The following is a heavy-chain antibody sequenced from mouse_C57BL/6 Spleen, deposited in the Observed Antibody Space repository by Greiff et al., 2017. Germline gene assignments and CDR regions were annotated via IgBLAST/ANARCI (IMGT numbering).Heavy chain of an antibody. Sequence: VQLQQSGAELARPGASVKLSCKASGYTFTSYGISWVKQRTGQGLEWIGEIYPRSGNTYYNEKFKGKATLTADKSSSTAYMELRSLTSEDSAVYFCGENYGNYSSYWGQGTLVTVSA. CDR2: IYPRSGNT. D-gene: IGHD2-1*01. V-gene: IGHV1-81*01. CDR3: GENYGNYSSY. J-gene: IGHJ3*01. CDR1: GYTFTSYG.